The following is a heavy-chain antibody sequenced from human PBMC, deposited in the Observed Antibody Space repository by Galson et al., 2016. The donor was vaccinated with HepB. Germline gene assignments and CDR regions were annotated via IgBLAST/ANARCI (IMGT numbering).Heavy chain of an antibody. J-gene: IGHJ4*02. D-gene: IGHD3-16*01. Sequence: SLRLSCAVSGFTVSSNYMNWVRQAPGKGLEWVSVLYSGGTTYYADSVKGRFTISRDNSKNTLYLQMNSLRIVDTAVYYCAREGLGGLWSHYFDYWGQGTLVTVSS. CDR2: LYSGGTT. CDR1: GFTVSSNY. CDR3: AREGLGGLWSHYFDY. V-gene: IGHV3-53*01.